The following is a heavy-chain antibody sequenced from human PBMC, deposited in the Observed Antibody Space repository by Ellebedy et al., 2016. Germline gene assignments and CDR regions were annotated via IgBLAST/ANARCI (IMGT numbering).Heavy chain of an antibody. V-gene: IGHV3-23*01. D-gene: IGHD5-18*01. CDR1: GFTFSSYA. Sequence: GGSLRLSCAASGFTFSSYAMSWVRQAPGKGLEWVSAISGSGGSTYYADSVKGRFTISRDNSKNTLYLQMNSLRAEDTAVYYCARDFGLSHTAMVISYYYYGMDVWGQGTTVTVSS. CDR3: ARDFGLSHTAMVISYYYYGMDV. CDR2: ISGSGGST. J-gene: IGHJ6*02.